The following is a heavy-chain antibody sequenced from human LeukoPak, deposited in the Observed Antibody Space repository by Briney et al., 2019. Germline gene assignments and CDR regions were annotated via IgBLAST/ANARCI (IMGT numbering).Heavy chain of an antibody. J-gene: IGHJ4*02. V-gene: IGHV1-18*01. D-gene: IGHD6-13*01. CDR2: ISAYNGNS. CDR1: GYTFTSYS. Sequence: GASVKVSCKASGYTFTSYSINWVRQAPGQGLEWMGWISAYNGNSHYTQKFQGRVTMTTDTFTSTAYMELRSLRSDDTAVYYCAREQQLIRGDYWGQGTLVTVSS. CDR3: AREQQLIRGDY.